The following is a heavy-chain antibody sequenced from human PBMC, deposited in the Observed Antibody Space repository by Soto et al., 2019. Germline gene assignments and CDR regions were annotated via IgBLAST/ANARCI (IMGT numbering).Heavy chain of an antibody. CDR2: IYYSGST. CDR3: ARASIIVVATILGYYGMAV. CDR1: GGSISSYY. Sequence: PSETLSLTCTVPGGSISSYYWSWIRQPPGKGLEWIGYIYYSGSTNYNPSLKSRVTISVDTSKNQFSLKLSSVTAADTAVYYCARASIIVVATILGYYGMAVWGQGTTVTGSS. J-gene: IGHJ6*02. D-gene: IGHD5-12*01. V-gene: IGHV4-59*01.